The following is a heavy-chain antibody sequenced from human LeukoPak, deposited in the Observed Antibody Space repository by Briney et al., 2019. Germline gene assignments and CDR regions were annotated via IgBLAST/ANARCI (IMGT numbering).Heavy chain of an antibody. CDR1: GYSLSNYW. CDR2: LFPADSDT. V-gene: IGHV5-51*01. Sequence: GESLKISCKVSGYSLSNYWIAWVRPMPGKGLEWMGILFPADSDTRYSPSFQGQVTISADKSINTAYLQWSSLKASDTAIYYCARYDGGATADFWGQGTLVTVSS. D-gene: IGHD1-26*01. J-gene: IGHJ4*02. CDR3: ARYDGGATADF.